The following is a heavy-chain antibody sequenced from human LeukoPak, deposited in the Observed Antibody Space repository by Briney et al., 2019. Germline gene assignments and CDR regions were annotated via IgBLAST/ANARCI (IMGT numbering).Heavy chain of an antibody. CDR2: INHSGST. CDR3: ARLRVSFYYYYYYMDV. CDR1: GGSFSGYY. J-gene: IGHJ6*03. V-gene: IGHV4-34*01. Sequence: SETLSLTCAVYGGSFSGYYWSWIRQPPGKGLEWIGEINHSGSTNYNPSLKSRVTISVDTSKNQFSLKLSSVTAADTAVYYCARLRVSFYYYYYYMDVWGKGTTVTISS.